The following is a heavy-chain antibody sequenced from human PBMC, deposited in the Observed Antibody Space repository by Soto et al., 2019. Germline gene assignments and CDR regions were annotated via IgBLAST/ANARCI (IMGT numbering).Heavy chain of an antibody. CDR1: GFTFSSYA. J-gene: IGHJ4*02. D-gene: IGHD1-26*01. V-gene: IGHV3-23*01. Sequence: GGSLRLSCAASGFTFSSYAMSWVRQAPGKGLEWVSAISGSGGSTYYADSVKGRFTVSRDNAENSVYLQLHSLRVEDTAVYYCSWSLNSWGQGTLVTVSS. CDR2: ISGSGGST. CDR3: SWSLNS.